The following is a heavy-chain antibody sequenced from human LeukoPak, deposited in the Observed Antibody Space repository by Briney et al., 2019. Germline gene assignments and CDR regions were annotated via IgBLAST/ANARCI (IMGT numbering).Heavy chain of an antibody. D-gene: IGHD5-24*01. Sequence: GGSLRLSCAASGFTLSTYSLNWVRQAPGKGLEWVSSISSSSLYIYYADSVKGRFTISRDNAKNALFLQMNSLRAEDTAVYYCAREGDGYNSPIDYWGQGTLVTVSS. CDR2: ISSSSLYI. CDR1: GFTLSTYS. V-gene: IGHV3-21*01. CDR3: AREGDGYNSPIDY. J-gene: IGHJ4*02.